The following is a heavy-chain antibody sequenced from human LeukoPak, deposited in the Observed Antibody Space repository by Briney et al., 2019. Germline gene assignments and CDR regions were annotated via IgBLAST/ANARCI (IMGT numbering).Heavy chain of an antibody. CDR3: ARDPPRSRYSSGWYSAFDI. CDR2: ISAYNGNT. D-gene: IGHD6-19*01. CDR1: GYTFTSYG. Sequence: ASVNVSCKASGYTFTSYGISWVRQAPGPGLEWMGWISAYNGNTNYAQKLHGRVTMTTDTSTSTAYMELRSLRSDDTAVYYCARDPPRSRYSSGWYSAFDIWGQGTMVTVSS. J-gene: IGHJ3*02. V-gene: IGHV1-18*01.